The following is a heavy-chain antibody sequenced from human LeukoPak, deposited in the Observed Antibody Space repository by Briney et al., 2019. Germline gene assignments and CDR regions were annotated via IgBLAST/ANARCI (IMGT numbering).Heavy chain of an antibody. Sequence: GRSLRLSCAASGFTFSSYAMHWVRQAPGKGLEWVAVISYDGSNKYYADSVKGRFTISRDNSKNTVYLQMNSLRAEDTAVYYCARDWFHAIDYWGQGTLVTVSS. CDR3: ARDWFHAIDY. J-gene: IGHJ4*02. CDR2: ISYDGSNK. CDR1: GFTFSSYA. D-gene: IGHD2/OR15-2a*01. V-gene: IGHV3-30*04.